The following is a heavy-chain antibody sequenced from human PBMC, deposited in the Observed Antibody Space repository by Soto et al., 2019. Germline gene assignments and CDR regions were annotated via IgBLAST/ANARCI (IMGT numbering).Heavy chain of an antibody. Sequence: PGGSLRLSCAASGFTLSSKFMSWVRQAPGKGLEWVSVIYNSGITYYADSVKGRSTISRDNSKNTLYLQMNSLRAEDTAVYYCAKSYSNYGSFYSYMDVWGKGTTVTVSS. D-gene: IGHD4-4*01. V-gene: IGHV3-66*01. CDR2: IYNSGIT. CDR3: AKSYSNYGSFYSYMDV. CDR1: GFTLSSKF. J-gene: IGHJ6*03.